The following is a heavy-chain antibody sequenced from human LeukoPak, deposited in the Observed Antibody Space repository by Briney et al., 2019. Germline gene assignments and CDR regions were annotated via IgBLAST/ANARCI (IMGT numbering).Heavy chain of an antibody. Sequence: GGSLRLSCADSEFTFSNYWMTWIRQAPGKGLEWVANIKQDGSETYYVDSVKGRFTISRDNAKKSVYLQMNSLTAEDTAVYYCARYSGYNRREFDYWGQGTQVTVTS. V-gene: IGHV3-7*01. CDR1: EFTFSNYW. CDR3: ARYSGYNRREFDY. D-gene: IGHD5-12*01. CDR2: IKQDGSET. J-gene: IGHJ4*02.